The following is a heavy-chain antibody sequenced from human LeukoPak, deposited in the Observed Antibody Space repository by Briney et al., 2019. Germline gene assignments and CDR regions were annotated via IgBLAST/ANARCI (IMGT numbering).Heavy chain of an antibody. Sequence: ASVKVSCKASGYTFTSYDINWVRQATGQGLEWMGWMNPNSGNTGYAQKFQGRVTMTRNTSISTAYMELSSLRSEDTAVYYCARVSRSVVGVRQWLVQTDRHNYFDYWGQGTLVTVSS. V-gene: IGHV1-8*01. CDR2: MNPNSGNT. CDR3: ARVSRSVVGVRQWLVQTDRHNYFDY. D-gene: IGHD6-19*01. J-gene: IGHJ4*02. CDR1: GYTFTSYD.